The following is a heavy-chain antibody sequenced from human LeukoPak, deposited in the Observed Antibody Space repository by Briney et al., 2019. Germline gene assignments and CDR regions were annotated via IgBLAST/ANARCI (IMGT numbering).Heavy chain of an antibody. V-gene: IGHV4-4*07. D-gene: IGHD1-26*01. Sequence: PSETLSLTCTVSGGSISSYYWSWLRQPAGKGLEWIGRIYASGSTNYNPSLKSRATMSVDTSKSQFSLKLISVTAADTAVYYGARDPRGIVGANHNWFDPWGQGTLVTVSS. CDR2: IYASGST. CDR3: ARDPRGIVGANHNWFDP. J-gene: IGHJ5*02. CDR1: GGSISSYY.